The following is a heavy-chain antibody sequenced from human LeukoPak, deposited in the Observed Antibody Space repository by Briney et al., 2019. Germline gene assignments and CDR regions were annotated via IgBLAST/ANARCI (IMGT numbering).Heavy chain of an antibody. J-gene: IGHJ6*03. CDR3: VRDHAYSSSPYMDV. CDR1: GGSISSGSYY. CDR2: IHTSGST. Sequence: SETLSLTCTVSGGSISSGSYYWSWIRQPAGKGLEWIGRIHTSGSTNYNPSFKSRVTISVDTSKNQFSLRLSSVTAADTAVYYCVRDHAYSSSPYMDVWGKGTPVTVSS. D-gene: IGHD6-6*01. V-gene: IGHV4-61*02.